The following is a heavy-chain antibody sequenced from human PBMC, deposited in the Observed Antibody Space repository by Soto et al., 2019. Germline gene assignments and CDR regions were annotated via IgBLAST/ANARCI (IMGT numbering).Heavy chain of an antibody. J-gene: IGHJ3*02. Sequence: ASVKVSCKASGYTFTSYAMHWVRQAPGQRLEWIGWINAGNGNTKYSQKFQGRVTITRDTSASTAYMELSSLRSEDTAVYYCARAPKIQLWSIDAFDIWGQGTMVTVSS. CDR1: GYTFTSYA. V-gene: IGHV1-3*01. D-gene: IGHD5-18*01. CDR2: INAGNGNT. CDR3: ARAPKIQLWSIDAFDI.